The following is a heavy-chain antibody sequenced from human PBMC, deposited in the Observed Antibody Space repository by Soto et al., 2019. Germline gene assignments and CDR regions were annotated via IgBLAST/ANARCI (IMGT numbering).Heavy chain of an antibody. D-gene: IGHD6-13*01. CDR1: CGSVSSGSYY. J-gene: IGHJ5*02. V-gene: IGHV4-61*01. CDR2: IYYSGST. Sequence: SETLSLTCTVSCGSVSSGSYYCSWIRQPPGEGLEWIGYIYYSGSTNYNPSLKSRVTISVDTSKNQFSLKLSSVTAADTAVYYCASCELPLYSSSWYWFDPWGQGTLVTVSS. CDR3: ASCELPLYSSSWYWFDP.